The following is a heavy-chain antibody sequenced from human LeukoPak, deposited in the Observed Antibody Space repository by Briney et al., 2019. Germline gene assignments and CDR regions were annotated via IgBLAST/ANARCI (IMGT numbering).Heavy chain of an antibody. CDR2: ITFDGNSK. Sequence: GGSLRLSCAASGFPFSIYGMHWVRQAPGKGLEWVAIITFDGNSKSYADSVKGRFTISRDNSKNTLYLQMSSLRTEDTAVYYCAKDLSYGSYSFDSWGQGALVTVSS. D-gene: IGHD3-10*01. CDR3: AKDLSYGSYSFDS. CDR1: GFPFSIYG. V-gene: IGHV3-30*18. J-gene: IGHJ4*02.